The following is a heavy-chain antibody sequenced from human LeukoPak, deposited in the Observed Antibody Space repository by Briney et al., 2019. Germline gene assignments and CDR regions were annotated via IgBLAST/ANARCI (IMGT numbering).Heavy chain of an antibody. J-gene: IGHJ4*02. CDR3: AKQGPTVVTHFDT. CDR1: GCSISSGNY. CDR2: MDHSGNT. V-gene: IGHV4-38-2*01. D-gene: IGHD4-23*01. Sequence: TSETLSLTCAVSGCSISSGNYWGWIRQPPGKGLDWIATMDHSGNTYYNPSLKSRLTISVDTSKNQFSLRLSSVTAADTAVYYCAKQGPTVVTHFDTWGQGTLVTVSS.